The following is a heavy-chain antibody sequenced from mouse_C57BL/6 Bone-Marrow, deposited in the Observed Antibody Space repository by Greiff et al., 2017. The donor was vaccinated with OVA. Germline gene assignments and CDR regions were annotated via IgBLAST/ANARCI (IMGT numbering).Heavy chain of an antibody. CDR2: INYDGSST. CDR3: ARENDGDYNY. CDR1: GFTFTDYY. Sequence: EVKLVESEGGLVQPGSSMKLSCTATGFTFTDYYMAWVRQVPEKGLEWVANINYDGSSTYYLDSLKSRFIISRDNAKNILYLQMSRLKSEDTATYYCARENDGDYNYWGQGTTLTVAS. D-gene: IGHD2-3*01. V-gene: IGHV5-16*01. J-gene: IGHJ2*01.